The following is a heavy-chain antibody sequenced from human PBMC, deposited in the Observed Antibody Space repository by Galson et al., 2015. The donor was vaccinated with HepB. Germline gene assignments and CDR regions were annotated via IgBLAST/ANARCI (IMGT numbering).Heavy chain of an antibody. J-gene: IGHJ6*02. CDR3: ARRSLLGYCSSTSCYQDYYGMDV. CDR2: IDPSDSYT. CDR1: GYSFTSYW. Sequence: QSGAEVKKPGESLRISCKGSGYSFTSYWISWVRQMPGKGLEWMGRIDPSDSYTNYSPSFQGHVTISADKSISTAYLQWSSLKASDTAMYYCARRSLLGYCSSTSCYQDYYGMDVWGQGTTVTVSS. D-gene: IGHD2-2*01. V-gene: IGHV5-10-1*01.